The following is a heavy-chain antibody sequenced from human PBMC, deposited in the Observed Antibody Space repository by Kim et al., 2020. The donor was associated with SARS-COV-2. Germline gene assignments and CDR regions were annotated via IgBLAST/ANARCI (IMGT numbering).Heavy chain of an antibody. Sequence: RHLPSLQRQVTISADKSISTAYLQWSSLKTSDTAMYYCARRVITFGGTDYWGQGTLVTVSS. J-gene: IGHJ4*02. V-gene: IGHV5-51*01. CDR3: ARRVITFGGTDY. D-gene: IGHD3-16*01.